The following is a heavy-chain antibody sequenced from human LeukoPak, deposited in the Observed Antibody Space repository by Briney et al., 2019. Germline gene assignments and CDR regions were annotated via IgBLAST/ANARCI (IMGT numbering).Heavy chain of an antibody. Sequence: GGSLRLSCAASGFTFTDYGIHWVRQAPGKGLEWVAVISYDGGNKNYADSVKGRFTISRDNSKNTLYLQMDSLRVDDTALYSCTTFNMWGLGTMVTVSS. CDR2: ISYDGGNK. CDR3: TTFNM. V-gene: IGHV3-30*03. J-gene: IGHJ3*02. CDR1: GFTFTDYG.